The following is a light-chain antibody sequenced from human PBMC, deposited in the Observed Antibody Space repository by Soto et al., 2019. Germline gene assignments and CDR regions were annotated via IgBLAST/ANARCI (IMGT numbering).Light chain of an antibody. CDR3: AAWDDSLNAPV. J-gene: IGLJ3*02. CDR2: TND. V-gene: IGLV1-44*01. Sequence: QSVLTQPPSASGTPGQRVTISCSGSSSNIGSNTVNWYQQLPGTAPKLLIYTNDQRPSGVPDRFSGSKSGTSASLAISGLQSEDEAEYYCAAWDDSLNAPVFGGGTKVTVL. CDR1: SSNIGSNT.